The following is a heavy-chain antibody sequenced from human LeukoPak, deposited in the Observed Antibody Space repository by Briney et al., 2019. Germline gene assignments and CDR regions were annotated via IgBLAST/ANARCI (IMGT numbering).Heavy chain of an antibody. CDR3: ARDLPYSNYRPPGHQPNWFDP. J-gene: IGHJ5*02. D-gene: IGHD4-11*01. CDR2: INPNSGGT. Sequence: ASVKVSCKASGGTFSSYAISWVRQAPGQGLEWMGWINPNSGGTNYAQKFQGRVTMTRDTSISTAYMELSRLRSDDTAVYYCARDLPYSNYRPPGHQPNWFDPWGQGTLVTVSS. CDR1: GGTFSSYA. V-gene: IGHV1-2*02.